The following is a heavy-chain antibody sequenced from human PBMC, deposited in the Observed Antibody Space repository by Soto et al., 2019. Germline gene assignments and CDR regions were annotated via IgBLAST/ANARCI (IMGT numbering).Heavy chain of an antibody. CDR1: GFTFSSYA. V-gene: IGHV3-64D*06. Sequence: GGSLRLSCSASGFTFSSYAMHWVRQAPGKGLEYVSAISSNGGSTYYADSVKGRFTISRDNSKNTLYLQMSSLRAEDTAVYYCVKDYLDYDFWSGPPGMDVWGQGTTVTVSS. D-gene: IGHD3-3*01. CDR3: VKDYLDYDFWSGPPGMDV. J-gene: IGHJ6*02. CDR2: ISSNGGST.